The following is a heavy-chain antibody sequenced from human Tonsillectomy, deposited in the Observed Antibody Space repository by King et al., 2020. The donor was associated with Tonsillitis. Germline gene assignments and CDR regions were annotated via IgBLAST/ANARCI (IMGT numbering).Heavy chain of an antibody. J-gene: IGHJ4*02. Sequence: VQLVESGGGLVQPGGSLKLSCAASGFTFSGSAMHWVRQSSGTGLEWVGRIRSKANSYATAYAASVKGRFTISRDDSKDTAYLHMNSLKTEETAVYYCTRSGTGVFDYWGQGTLVTVSS. V-gene: IGHV3-73*01. CDR3: TRSGTGVFDY. D-gene: IGHD3-10*01. CDR1: GFTFSGSA. CDR2: IRSKANSYAT.